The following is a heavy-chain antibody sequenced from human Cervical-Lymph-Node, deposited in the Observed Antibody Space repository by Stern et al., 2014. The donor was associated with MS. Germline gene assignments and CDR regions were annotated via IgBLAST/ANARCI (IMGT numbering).Heavy chain of an antibody. V-gene: IGHV3-30*18. CDR2: ISTDGYIK. CDR3: AKDSVSRGLIDFDY. CDR1: GFNFNNHG. D-gene: IGHD2-21*01. J-gene: IGHJ4*02. Sequence: QVQLVESGGGVVQPGRSLTLSCAASGFNFNNHGMHWVRQAPGKGLEWVAMISTDGYIKVYADSVKGRFTISRDDSKNTLFLQMNSLRGEDTAVYYCAKDSVSRGLIDFDYWGQGTLVTVSS.